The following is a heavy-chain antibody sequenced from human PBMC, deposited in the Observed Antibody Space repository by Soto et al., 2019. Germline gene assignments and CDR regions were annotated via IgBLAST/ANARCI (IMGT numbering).Heavy chain of an antibody. Sequence: EVQLVETGGGLIQPGGSLRLSCAVSGFTVSTNYMSWVRQAPGKGLEWVSALYSGGSTYYADSVKGRFTISRDNSKTTLHLQKHSLRSEDTALYYCARHRDAFSSTFDYWGQGTLVTVSS. D-gene: IGHD3-3*02. J-gene: IGHJ4*02. CDR2: LYSGGST. CDR3: ARHRDAFSSTFDY. V-gene: IGHV3-53*02. CDR1: GFTVSTNY.